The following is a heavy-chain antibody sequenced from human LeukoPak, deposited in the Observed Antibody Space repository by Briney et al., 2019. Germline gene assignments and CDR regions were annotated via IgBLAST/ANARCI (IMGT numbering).Heavy chain of an antibody. CDR2: IYYSGST. CDR3: ARADFSEEHGQSAFDI. Sequence: PSETLSLTCTVSGGSISSSSYYWGWIRQPPGKGLEWIGSIYYSGSTYYNPSLKSRVTISVDTSKNQFSLKLSSVTAADTAVYYCARADFSEEHGQSAFDIWGQGIMVTVSS. J-gene: IGHJ3*02. CDR1: GGSISSSSYY. V-gene: IGHV4-39*07. D-gene: IGHD1-26*01.